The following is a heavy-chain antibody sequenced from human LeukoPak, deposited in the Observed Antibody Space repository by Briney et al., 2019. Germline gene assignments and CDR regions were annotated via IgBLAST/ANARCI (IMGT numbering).Heavy chain of an antibody. V-gene: IGHV3-66*01. CDR2: IYSGGST. D-gene: IGHD6-19*01. Sequence: GGSLRLSCAASGFTVSSKYMSWVRQAPGKGLEWVSVIYSGGSTNYADSVKGRFTISRDNSNNTLYLQMNSLRAEDTAVYFCAGLSSDSGGWYYYFDYWGQGTLVTVSA. J-gene: IGHJ4*02. CDR3: AGLSSDSGGWYYYFDY. CDR1: GFTVSSKY.